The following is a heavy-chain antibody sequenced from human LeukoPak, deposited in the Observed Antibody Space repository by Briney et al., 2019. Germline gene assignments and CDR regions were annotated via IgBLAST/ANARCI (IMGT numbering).Heavy chain of an antibody. CDR3: GRTGIGSSYYYGMDV. Sequence: SETLSLTCTVSGGSISHYYWSWIRQPAGKGLEWIGRVYTSGATNYNPSLKSRVTMSVDTSKNQFSPKVDSVTAADTAVYYCGRTGIGSSYYYGMDVWGQGTTVTVSS. CDR2: VYTSGAT. D-gene: IGHD6-6*01. CDR1: GGSISHYY. V-gene: IGHV4-4*07. J-gene: IGHJ6*02.